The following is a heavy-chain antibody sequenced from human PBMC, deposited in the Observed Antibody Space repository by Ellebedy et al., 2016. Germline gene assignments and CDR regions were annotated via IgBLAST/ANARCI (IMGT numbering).Heavy chain of an antibody. V-gene: IGHV3-53*01. CDR3: ARDGYPYATDV. J-gene: IGHJ6*02. Sequence: GESLKISCAVSGFTVSTNYMSWVRQAPGKGLEWVAIIYRTGTTFYPDSAKGRFTISRDNAKDSLYLQMTSLRAEDTALYYCARDGYPYATDVWGQGTMVTVSS. CDR1: GFTVSTNY. CDR2: IYRTGTT. D-gene: IGHD5-18*01.